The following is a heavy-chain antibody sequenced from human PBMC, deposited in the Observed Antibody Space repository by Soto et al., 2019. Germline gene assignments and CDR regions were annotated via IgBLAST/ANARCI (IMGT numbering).Heavy chain of an antibody. Sequence: QVQLVESGGGVVQPGRSRRLSCAASGFTFSSYAMHWVRQAPGKGLELVAVISYDGSNKYYADSVQGRFTISRDNSKNTLYLQMNSLRTEDTAVYYCARPLWRDDYNWGYFDLWGRGTLVTVSS. J-gene: IGHJ2*01. CDR2: ISYDGSNK. D-gene: IGHD4-4*01. V-gene: IGHV3-30-3*01. CDR1: GFTFSSYA. CDR3: ARPLWRDDYNWGYFDL.